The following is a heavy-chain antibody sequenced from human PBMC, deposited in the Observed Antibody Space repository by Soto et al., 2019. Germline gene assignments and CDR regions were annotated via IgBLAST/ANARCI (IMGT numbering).Heavy chain of an antibody. J-gene: IGHJ1*01. CDR3: ARDRGAQQGQQQCQVHH. Sequence: QVQLVQSGAEVKKPGASVKVSCKTSGYTFNTYGISWVRQAPGQGLEWMGWISAYNGDTNYAQKLQGRVTMTTDTSTSTAYMELRRLRSDDTAVYYCARDRGAQQGQQQCQVHHWGQGTLVTVSS. V-gene: IGHV1-18*01. D-gene: IGHD6-13*01. CDR1: GYTFNTYG. CDR2: ISAYNGDT.